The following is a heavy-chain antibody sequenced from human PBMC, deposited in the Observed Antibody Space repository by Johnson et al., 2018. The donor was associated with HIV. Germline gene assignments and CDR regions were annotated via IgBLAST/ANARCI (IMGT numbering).Heavy chain of an antibody. J-gene: IGHJ3*02. CDR3: AGGTTGTTRENAFDI. D-gene: IGHD1-1*01. CDR2: IYSGGST. CDR1: GFTVSSNY. Sequence: VQLVESGGGLVQPGGSLRLSCAASGFTVSSNYMTWVRQAPGKGLEWVSVIYSGGSTYYADSVKGRFTISRDNAKKTLYLQMNSLTVEDTAVYYCAGGTTGTTRENAFDIWGQGTMVIVSS. V-gene: IGHV3-66*01.